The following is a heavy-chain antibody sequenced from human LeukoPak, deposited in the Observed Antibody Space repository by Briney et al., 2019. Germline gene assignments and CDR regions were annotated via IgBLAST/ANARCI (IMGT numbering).Heavy chain of an antibody. CDR1: GFTFSSYW. D-gene: IGHD3-22*01. Sequence: GGSLRLSCAASGFTFSSYWMSWVRQAPGKGLEWVANIKQDGSEKYYVDSVKGRFTLARDNAKNSLYLQMNSLRAEDTAVYYCARESQPSSGYAFDYWGQGTLVTVSS. CDR3: ARESQPSSGYAFDY. V-gene: IGHV3-7*01. J-gene: IGHJ4*02. CDR2: IKQDGSEK.